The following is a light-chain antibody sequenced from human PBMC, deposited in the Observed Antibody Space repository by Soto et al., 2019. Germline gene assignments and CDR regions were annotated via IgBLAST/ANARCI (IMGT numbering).Light chain of an antibody. J-gene: IGKJ4*01. CDR2: GAS. V-gene: IGKV3-20*01. Sequence: EIVLTQSPGTLSLSPGERATLSCRASQSVSSSYLAWYPQKPGHAPGLLIYGASSRATGITDRFSGRGAGTYFTTTISRLAPEDFPVYYCQQYGGSGLTFGGGTKVEIK. CDR1: QSVSSSY. CDR3: QQYGGSGLT.